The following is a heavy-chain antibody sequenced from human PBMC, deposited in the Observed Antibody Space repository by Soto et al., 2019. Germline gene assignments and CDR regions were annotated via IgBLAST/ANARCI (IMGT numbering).Heavy chain of an antibody. CDR1: GYTFTGYY. V-gene: IGHV1-2*02. CDR3: AREDTDSLGGSDWDFWCGYYGKGMGV. Sequence: ASVKVSCKASGYTFTGYYMHWVRQAPGQGLEWMGWINPNSGGTNYAQKFQGRVTMTRDTSISTAYLELSRLRSDDTAVYYCAREDTDSLGGSDWDFWCGYYGKGMGVRGQGTTVT. CDR2: INPNSGGT. D-gene: IGHD3-3*01. J-gene: IGHJ6*02.